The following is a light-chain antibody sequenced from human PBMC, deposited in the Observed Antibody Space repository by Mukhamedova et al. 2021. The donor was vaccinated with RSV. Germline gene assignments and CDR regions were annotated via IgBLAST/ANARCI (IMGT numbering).Light chain of an antibody. Sequence: WYQRRVHGQAPDLLIYKASTLESGVPSRFSGGGSGTEFTLTISSLQPGDTATYYCQQYNYYPLTFGQGTRLEI. CDR2: KAS. V-gene: IGKV1-5*03. CDR3: QQYNYYPLT. J-gene: IGKJ5*01.